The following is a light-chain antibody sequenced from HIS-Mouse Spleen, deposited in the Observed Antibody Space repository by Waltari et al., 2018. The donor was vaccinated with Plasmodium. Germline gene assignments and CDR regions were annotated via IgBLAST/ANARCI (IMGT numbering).Light chain of an antibody. CDR2: RDS. CDR1: NIGSKN. CDR3: QVWDSSTVV. V-gene: IGLV3-9*01. J-gene: IGLJ2*01. Sequence: SYELTQPLSVSVALGQTARITCGGNNIGSKNVHWYQQKPGQAPVLVIYRDSNRPSGIPDRFPGSNSGNTATLTISRAQAGDEADYYCQVWDSSTVVFGGGTKLTVL.